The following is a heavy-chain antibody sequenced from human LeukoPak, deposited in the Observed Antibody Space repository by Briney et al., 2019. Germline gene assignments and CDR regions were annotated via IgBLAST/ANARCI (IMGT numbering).Heavy chain of an antibody. CDR1: GGTFSSYA. CDR2: IIPIFGTA. CDR3: ARVGSYWSNDY. D-gene: IGHD1-26*01. J-gene: IGHJ4*02. V-gene: IGHV1-69*05. Sequence: GASVKVSCKASGGTFSSYAISWARQAPGQGLEWMGGIIPIFGTANYAQKFQGRVTITTDESTSTAYMELSSLRSEDTAVYYCARVGSYWSNDYWGQGTLVTVSS.